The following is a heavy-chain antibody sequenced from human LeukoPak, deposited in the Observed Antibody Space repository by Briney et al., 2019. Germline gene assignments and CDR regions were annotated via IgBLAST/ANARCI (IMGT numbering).Heavy chain of an antibody. CDR1: GYTFTGYY. CDR2: INPNSGGT. Sequence: GASVKVSCXASGYTFTGYYMHWVRQAPGQGLEWMGRINPNSGGTNYAQKFQGRVTMTRDTSISTAYMELSRLRSDDTAVYYCARVLGSGWYGGGFDYWGQGTLVTVSS. J-gene: IGHJ4*02. V-gene: IGHV1-2*06. CDR3: ARVLGSGWYGGGFDY. D-gene: IGHD6-19*01.